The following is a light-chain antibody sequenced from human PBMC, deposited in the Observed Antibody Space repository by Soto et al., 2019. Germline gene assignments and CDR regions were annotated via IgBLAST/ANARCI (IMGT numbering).Light chain of an antibody. Sequence: IRMTQSPSSLSASAGDKVTITCRASQGISSWLAWYQQKPGKAPQILIYDASTLKSGVPSRFSASGSGTEFTLIISSLQPDDFATYYCQQYTSYSWTFGQGTKVEI. J-gene: IGKJ1*01. CDR2: DAS. CDR3: QQYTSYSWT. CDR1: QGISSW. V-gene: IGKV1-5*01.